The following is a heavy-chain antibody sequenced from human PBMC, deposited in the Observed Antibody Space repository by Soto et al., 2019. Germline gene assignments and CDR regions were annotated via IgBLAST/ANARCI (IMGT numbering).Heavy chain of an antibody. CDR2: ISGSGGST. D-gene: IGHD1-26*01. CDR3: EKATSGGVYYYYGMDV. CDR1: GFTFSSYA. V-gene: IGHV3-23*01. J-gene: IGHJ6*02. Sequence: EVQLLESGGGLVQPGGSLRLSCAASGFTFSSYAMSWVRQAPGKGLEWVSAISGSGGSTYYADSVKGRFTISRDNSKNTLYLQMNSLGAEDTAVYYCEKATSGGVYYYYGMDVWGQGTTVTVSS.